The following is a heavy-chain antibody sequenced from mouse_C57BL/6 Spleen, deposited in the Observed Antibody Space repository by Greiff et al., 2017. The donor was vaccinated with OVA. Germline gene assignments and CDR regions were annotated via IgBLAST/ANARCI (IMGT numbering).Heavy chain of an antibody. J-gene: IGHJ1*03. V-gene: IGHV5-9*01. CDR1: GFTFSSYT. CDR2: ISGGGGNT. CDR3: ARQGFTTVVARYFDV. D-gene: IGHD1-1*01. Sequence: EVQLVESGGGLVKPGGSLKLSCAASGFTFSSYTMSWVRQTPEKRLEWVATISGGGGNTYYPDSVKGRFTISRDNAKNTLYLQMSSLRSEDTALYYCARQGFTTVVARYFDVWGTGTTVTVSS.